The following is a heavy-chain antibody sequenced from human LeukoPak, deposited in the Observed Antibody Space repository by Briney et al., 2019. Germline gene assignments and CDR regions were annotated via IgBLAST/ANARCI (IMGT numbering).Heavy chain of an antibody. CDR3: ARGSRGTVYY. J-gene: IGHJ4*02. CDR1: GGSISSYY. V-gene: IGHV4-59*12. Sequence: SETLSLTCTVSGGSISSYYWSWIRQPPGKGLEWIGFIYDSGSTNYNPSLKSRVTISVDKSKNQFSLKLSSVTAADTAVCYCARGSRGTVYYWGQGTLVTVSS. CDR2: IYDSGST. D-gene: IGHD1-1*01.